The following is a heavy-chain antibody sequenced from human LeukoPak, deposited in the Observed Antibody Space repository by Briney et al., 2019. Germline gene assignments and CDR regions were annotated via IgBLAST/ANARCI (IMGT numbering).Heavy chain of an antibody. CDR3: ARGPSSRELLSYFDY. V-gene: IGHV4-4*07. J-gene: IGHJ4*02. CDR2: IYTSGST. Sequence: SETLSLTCTVSGGSISSYYWSWIRRPAGKGLEWIGRIYTSGSTNYNPSLKSRVTMSVDTSKNQFSLKLSSVTAADTAVYYCARGPSSRELLSYFDYWGQGTLVTVSS. CDR1: GGSISSYY. D-gene: IGHD1-26*01.